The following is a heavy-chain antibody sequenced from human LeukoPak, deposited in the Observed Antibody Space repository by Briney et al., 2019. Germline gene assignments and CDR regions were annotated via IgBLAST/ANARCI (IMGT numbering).Heavy chain of an antibody. J-gene: IGHJ4*02. CDR1: GYTFTGYG. CDR2: ISAYNGNT. V-gene: IGHV1-18*01. Sequence: ASVKVSCKPSGYTFTGYGIRWVREAPGQGLEWMGWISAYNGNTNYAQKLQGRVTMTTDTSTSTAYIELRSLRSDDTALYYCARRLVVPAAKYVSLHTSGSDYWGQGTLVTVSS. D-gene: IGHD2-2*01. CDR3: ARRLVVPAAKYVSLHTSGSDY.